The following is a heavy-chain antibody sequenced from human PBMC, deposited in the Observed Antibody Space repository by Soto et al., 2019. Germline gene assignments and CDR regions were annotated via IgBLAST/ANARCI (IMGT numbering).Heavy chain of an antibody. CDR2: IGTGGDT. CDR3: AKNYYFDN. V-gene: IGHV3-23*01. CDR1: GFTFNNYA. Sequence: GGSLRLSCAASGFTFNNYAMNWGRQAPGKGLEWVSSIGTGGDTNYADSVKGRFTISRDNSRDTLYLQMNSLRAEDTALYYCAKNYYFDNWGQGTLVTVSS. J-gene: IGHJ4*02.